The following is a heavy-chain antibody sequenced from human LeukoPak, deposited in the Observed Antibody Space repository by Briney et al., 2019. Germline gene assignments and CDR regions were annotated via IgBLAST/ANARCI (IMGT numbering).Heavy chain of an antibody. Sequence: SETLSLTCAVSGYSISSGYYWGWIRQPPGKGLEWIGSIYRSGSTYYNPSLKSRVTISVDTSKNQFSLKLSSVTAADTAVYYCARSAPHASYMIPHGAFDIWGQGTMVTVSS. CDR2: IYRSGST. CDR1: GYSISSGYY. CDR3: ARSAPHASYMIPHGAFDI. J-gene: IGHJ3*02. V-gene: IGHV4-38-2*01. D-gene: IGHD3-22*01.